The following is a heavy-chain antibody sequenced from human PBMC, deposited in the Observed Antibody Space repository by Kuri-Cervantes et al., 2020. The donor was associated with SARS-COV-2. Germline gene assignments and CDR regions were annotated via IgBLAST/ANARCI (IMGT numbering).Heavy chain of an antibody. CDR3: SXRLLEXERVXXYYGMDV. CDR2: XNPNXGGT. V-gene: IGHV1-2*02. D-gene: IGHD3-3*01. CDR1: GYXFXGYX. Sequence: AAVKVSXKDSGYXFXGYXMHWVRQAPGQGRXWMGXXNPNXGGTXYAQKFLGXXTMTXDTSISXXYMGLSRLRSDDTALYYCSXRLLEXERVXXYYGMDVWGQGTTVTVSS. J-gene: IGHJ6*02.